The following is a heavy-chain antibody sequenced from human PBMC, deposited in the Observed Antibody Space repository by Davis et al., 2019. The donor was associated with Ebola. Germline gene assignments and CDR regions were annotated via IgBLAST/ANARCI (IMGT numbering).Heavy chain of an antibody. V-gene: IGHV3-30*18. D-gene: IGHD6-13*01. CDR2: ISYDGSNK. CDR1: GFTFSSYG. Sequence: GGSLRLSCAASGFTFSSYGMHWVRQAPGKGLEWVAVISYDGSNKYYADSVKGRFTISRDNSKNTLYLQMNSLRAEDTAVYYCAKDGGIAAAGYYYYYGMDVWGQGTTVTVSS. CDR3: AKDGGIAAAGYYYYYGMDV. J-gene: IGHJ6*02.